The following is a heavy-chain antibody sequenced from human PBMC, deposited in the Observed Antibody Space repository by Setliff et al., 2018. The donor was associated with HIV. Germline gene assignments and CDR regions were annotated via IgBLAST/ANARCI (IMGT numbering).Heavy chain of an antibody. J-gene: IGHJ4*02. CDR2: ITSNLNYK. D-gene: IGHD3-22*01. CDR3: AKGDSFVFSYVYPDY. CDR1: GFSFSRYT. V-gene: IGHV3-21*01. Sequence: SLKISCVASGFSFSRYTMMWVRQTPGKGLEWVSSITSNLNYKYADSVKGRFTISRDNTKNSLYLQMNSLRAEDTAVYYCAKGDSFVFSYVYPDYWGPGTLVTVSS.